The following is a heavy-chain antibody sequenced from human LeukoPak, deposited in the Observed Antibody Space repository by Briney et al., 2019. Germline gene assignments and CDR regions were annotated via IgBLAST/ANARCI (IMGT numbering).Heavy chain of an antibody. J-gene: IGHJ5*02. CDR2: IYYSGST. D-gene: IGHD3-22*01. V-gene: IGHV4-59*12. CDR3: ARGSLRRGYYYNWFDP. Sequence: SETLSLTCSVSGGSISRYYWSWIRQPPGKGLEWIGYIYYSGSTNYNPSLKSRVTISVDTSKNQFSLKLSSVTAADTAVYYCARGSLRRGYYYNWFDPWGQGTLVTVSS. CDR1: GGSISRYY.